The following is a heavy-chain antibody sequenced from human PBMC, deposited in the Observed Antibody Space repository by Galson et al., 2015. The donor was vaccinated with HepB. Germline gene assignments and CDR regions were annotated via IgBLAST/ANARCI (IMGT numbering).Heavy chain of an antibody. Sequence: SLRLSCAASGFTFSGYGMHWVRQAPGKGLEWVAVIWYDGSKQYYADSVKGRFAISRDNSGNTLYMQMNSLRVEDTAVYYCARYQGDWGAFDIWGQGTMDTVSS. CDR2: IWYDGSKQ. V-gene: IGHV3-33*01. CDR1: GFTFSGYG. J-gene: IGHJ3*02. D-gene: IGHD7-27*01. CDR3: ARYQGDWGAFDI.